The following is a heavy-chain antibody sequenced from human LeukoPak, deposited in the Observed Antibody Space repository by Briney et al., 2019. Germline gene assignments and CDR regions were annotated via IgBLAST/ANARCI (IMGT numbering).Heavy chain of an antibody. J-gene: IGHJ5*02. CDR2: IKQDGSEK. D-gene: IGHD3-3*01. CDR1: GFTFSSYW. CDR3: ARPPLRFLEWLPSWFDP. Sequence: PGGSLRLSCAASGFTFSSYWMSWVRQAPGKGLEWVATIKQDGSEKYYVDSVKGRFTISRDNAKNSLYLQMNSLRAEDTAVYYCARPPLRFLEWLPSWFDPWGQGTLVTVSS. V-gene: IGHV3-7*01.